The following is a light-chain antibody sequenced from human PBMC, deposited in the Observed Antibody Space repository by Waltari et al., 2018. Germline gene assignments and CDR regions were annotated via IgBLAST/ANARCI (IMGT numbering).Light chain of an antibody. Sequence: SYELTQPPSVSVSPGQTARITCSGAALANQYVYGYNQKPGQAPVLMIYKDTERPSGIPERFSGSSSGTTVTLTISGVQAEDEADYYCQSSDTNCTHVFGIGTKVTVL. V-gene: IGLV3-25*03. CDR3: QSSDTNCTHV. CDR1: ALANQY. J-gene: IGLJ1*01. CDR2: KDT.